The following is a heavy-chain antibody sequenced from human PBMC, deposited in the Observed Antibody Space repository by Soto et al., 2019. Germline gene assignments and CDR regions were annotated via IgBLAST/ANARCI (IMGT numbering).Heavy chain of an antibody. Sequence: SETLSLTCTVSGGSISSYYWSWIRQPPGKGLEWIGYIYYSGSTNYNPSLKSRVTMSVDTPKNQFSLKLSSVTAADTAVYYCANWYSAHEDHYYYGMDVWGQGTTVTVSS. CDR1: GGSISSYY. V-gene: IGHV4-59*01. CDR3: ANWYSAHEDHYYYGMDV. D-gene: IGHD6-13*01. CDR2: IYYSGST. J-gene: IGHJ6*02.